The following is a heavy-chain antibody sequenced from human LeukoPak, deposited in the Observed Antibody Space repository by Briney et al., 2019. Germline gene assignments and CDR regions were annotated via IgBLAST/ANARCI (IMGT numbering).Heavy chain of an antibody. J-gene: IGHJ4*02. CDR2: TWYDGSNK. Sequence: PGRSLRLSCAASGFTFSTYGMHWVRQAPGKGLEWVALTWYDGSNKSYGDSVKGRFTISRDNSKNTLYLQMSSLRAEDTAVYYCARDQSLLYFDYWGQGTLVTVSS. D-gene: IGHD2-15*01. CDR1: GFTFSTYG. CDR3: ARDQSLLYFDY. V-gene: IGHV3-33*01.